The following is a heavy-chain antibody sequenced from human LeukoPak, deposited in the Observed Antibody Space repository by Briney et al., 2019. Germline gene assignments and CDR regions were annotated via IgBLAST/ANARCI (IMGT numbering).Heavy chain of an antibody. V-gene: IGHV3-9*01. D-gene: IGHD2-2*01. CDR3: AKENFKYCSSTSCPTSYYYYYYMDV. Sequence: GRSLRLSCAASGFTFDDYAMHWVRQAPGKGLEWVSGISWNSGSMGYADSVKGRFTISRDNAKNSLYLQMNSLRAEDTALYYCAKENFKYCSSTSCPTSYYYYYYMDVWGKGTTVTVSS. CDR1: GFTFDDYA. CDR2: ISWNSGSM. J-gene: IGHJ6*03.